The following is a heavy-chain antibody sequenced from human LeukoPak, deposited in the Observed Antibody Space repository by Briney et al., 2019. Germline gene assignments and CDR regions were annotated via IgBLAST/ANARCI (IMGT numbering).Heavy chain of an antibody. J-gene: IGHJ5*02. V-gene: IGHV4-59*01. D-gene: IGHD6-19*01. CDR3: ARGSDIAVAYNWFDP. Sequence: KPSETLSLTCTVSGGSISSYYWSWIRQPPGKGLEWIGYIYYSGSTNYNPSLKSRVTISVDTSKNQFSLKLSSVTAADTAVYYCARGSDIAVAYNWFDPWGQGTLVTVSS. CDR2: IYYSGST. CDR1: GGSISSYY.